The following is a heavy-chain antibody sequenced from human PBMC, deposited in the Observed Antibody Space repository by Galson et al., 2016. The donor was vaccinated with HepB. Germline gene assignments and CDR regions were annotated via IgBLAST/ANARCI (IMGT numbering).Heavy chain of an antibody. CDR1: GFTFSSFG. CDR2: IWYDGSNK. D-gene: IGHD3-9*01. V-gene: IGHV3-33*01. J-gene: IGHJ6*04. Sequence: SLRLSCAASGFTFSSFGMYWVRQAPGKGLEWVAVIWYDGSNKYYADSVKGRFTISRDNSKNTLYLQMNSLRAEDTAVYYCARDRDTILSYYVMDVLVYGTTFTVAS. CDR3: ARDRDTILSYYVMDV.